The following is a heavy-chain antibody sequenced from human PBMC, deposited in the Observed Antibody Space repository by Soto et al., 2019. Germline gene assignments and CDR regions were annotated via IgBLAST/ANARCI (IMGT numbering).Heavy chain of an antibody. J-gene: IGHJ3*02. Sequence: GASVKVSCKASGYTFSDYYVHWVRQAPGQGLEWMGWISPKSGGTNYAQKFQGRVTMTRDTSIFTAYMELSRLRSDDTAVYYCTRNAFYYNSSGYHDGFVIWGQGTLVTVSS. CDR3: TRNAFYYNSSGYHDGFVI. CDR1: GYTFSDYY. D-gene: IGHD3-22*01. V-gene: IGHV1-2*02. CDR2: ISPKSGGT.